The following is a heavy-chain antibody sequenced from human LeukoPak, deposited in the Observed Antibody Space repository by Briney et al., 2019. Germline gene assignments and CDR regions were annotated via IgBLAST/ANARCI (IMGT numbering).Heavy chain of an antibody. Sequence: SETLSLTCTVSGGSISSYYWSWIRQPPGKGLEWIGYIYYSGSTNYNPSLKSRVTISVDRSKNQFSLKLSSVTAADTAVYYCARVGSGSYIGYWGQGTLVTVSS. D-gene: IGHD1-26*01. V-gene: IGHV4-59*12. CDR3: ARVGSGSYIGY. CDR2: IYYSGST. J-gene: IGHJ4*02. CDR1: GGSISSYY.